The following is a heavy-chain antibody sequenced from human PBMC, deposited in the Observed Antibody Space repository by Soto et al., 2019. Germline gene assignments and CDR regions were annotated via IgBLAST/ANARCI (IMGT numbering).Heavy chain of an antibody. CDR2: IYYSGST. D-gene: IGHD2-15*01. CDR3: ARVVNRPVRCDL. Sequence: QVQLQESGPGLVKPSQTLSLTCTVSGGSISSGDYYWSWIRQPPGKGLEWIGYIYYSGSTYYNPSLTSRVNISEDSSKDQFSQKPSSVTAADTAVYYCARVVNRPVRCDLWHHGTLVTVSS. CDR1: GGSISSGDYY. V-gene: IGHV4-30-4*01. J-gene: IGHJ2*01.